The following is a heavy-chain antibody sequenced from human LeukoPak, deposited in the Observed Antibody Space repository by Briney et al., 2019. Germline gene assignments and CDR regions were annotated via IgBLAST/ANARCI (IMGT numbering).Heavy chain of an antibody. Sequence: ASVKVSCKASGYTFTCYYMHWVRQAPGQGLEWMGWINPNSGGTNYAQKFQGRVTMTRDTSISTAYMELSRLRSDDTAVYYCARDSHYCSSTSCLYYYYYYMDVWGKGTTVTVSS. V-gene: IGHV1-2*02. CDR1: GYTFTCYY. CDR2: INPNSGGT. CDR3: ARDSHYCSSTSCLYYYYYYMDV. D-gene: IGHD2-2*01. J-gene: IGHJ6*03.